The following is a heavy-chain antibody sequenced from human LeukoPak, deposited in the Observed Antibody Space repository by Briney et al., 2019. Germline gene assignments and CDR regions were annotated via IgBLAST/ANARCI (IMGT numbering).Heavy chain of an antibody. D-gene: IGHD5-12*01. J-gene: IGHJ4*02. Sequence: GGSLRLSCAASGFTFSSCSMNWVRQAPGKGLEWVTSISSSSSYIYYADSVKGRFTISRDNAKNSLYLQMNSLRAEDTAVYYCARVLGYSGYDLVDYWGQGTLVTVSS. CDR3: ARVLGYSGYDLVDY. CDR2: ISSSSSYI. V-gene: IGHV3-21*01. CDR1: GFTFSSCS.